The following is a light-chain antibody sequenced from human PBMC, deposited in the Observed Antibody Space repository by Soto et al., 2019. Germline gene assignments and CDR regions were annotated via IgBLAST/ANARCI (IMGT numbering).Light chain of an antibody. CDR2: EGI. V-gene: IGLV2-23*01. Sequence: QSVQARPGYVSGSPGQSITISCTGTSSDIGTYNLVSWYQHYPGKAPKLMIYEGIKRPSGVSNRFSGSKSGNTAFLTISGLQAEDEADYYCCSYAGSGTDNYVFGSGTTVTVL. CDR3: CSYAGSGTDNYV. J-gene: IGLJ1*01. CDR1: SSDIGTYNL.